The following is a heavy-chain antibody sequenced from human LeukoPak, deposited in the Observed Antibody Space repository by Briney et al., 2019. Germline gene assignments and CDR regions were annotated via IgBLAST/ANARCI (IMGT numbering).Heavy chain of an antibody. J-gene: IGHJ4*02. Sequence: SETLSLTCTVSGGSISSGSHYWSWIRQPAGKGLEWIGRIYTSGSTNYNPSLKSRVTISVDTSKNQFSLKLSSVTAADTAVYYCARGHYYDSSDLDYWGQGTLVTVSS. CDR2: IYTSGST. CDR3: ARGHYYDSSDLDY. V-gene: IGHV4-61*02. D-gene: IGHD3-22*01. CDR1: GGSISSGSHY.